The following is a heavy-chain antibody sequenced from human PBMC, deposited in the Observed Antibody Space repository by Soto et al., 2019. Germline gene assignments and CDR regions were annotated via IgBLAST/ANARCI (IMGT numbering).Heavy chain of an antibody. CDR1: GGSISSGGYS. V-gene: IGHV4-30-2*01. D-gene: IGHD1-1*01. CDR2: IYHSGST. Sequence: QLQLQESGSGLVRPSQTLSLTCAVSGGSISSGGYSWNWIRQPPGKGLEWIGYIYHSGSTLYNPSLYSRVTISVEKSKNHSSLQLIAVRAAGKAVYSCARDQLDGNWFDPWVQATLVTVSA. J-gene: IGHJ5*02. CDR3: ARDQLDGNWFDP.